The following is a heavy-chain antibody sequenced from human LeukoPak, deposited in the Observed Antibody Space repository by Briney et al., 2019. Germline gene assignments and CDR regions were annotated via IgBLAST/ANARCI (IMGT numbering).Heavy chain of an antibody. V-gene: IGHV3-48*03. CDR2: ISSSDSTI. J-gene: IGHJ6*04. D-gene: IGHD3-10*02. Sequence: GGSLRLSCAASGFTFSSYEMHWVRQAPGKGLEWVSYISSSDSTIYYADSVKGRFTISRDNAKNSLYLQMNSLRAEDMAVYYCAELGITMIGGVWGKGTTVTVSS. CDR3: AELGITMIGGV. CDR1: GFTFSSYE.